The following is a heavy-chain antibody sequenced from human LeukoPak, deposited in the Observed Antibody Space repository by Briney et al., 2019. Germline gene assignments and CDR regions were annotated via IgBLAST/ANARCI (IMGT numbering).Heavy chain of an antibody. CDR1: SGSIFSSNW. V-gene: IGHV4-4*02. D-gene: IGHD3-10*01. CDR2: IFHSGST. Sequence: SGTLSLTCAVSSGSIFSSNWWSWVRQPPGKGLEWIGQIFHSGSTSYSPSLKSRVTISVDTSKNQFSLKLSSVTAADTAVYYCARHRYYYRSGSYYGAPYYMDVWGKGTTVTISS. CDR3: ARHRYYYRSGSYYGAPYYMDV. J-gene: IGHJ6*03.